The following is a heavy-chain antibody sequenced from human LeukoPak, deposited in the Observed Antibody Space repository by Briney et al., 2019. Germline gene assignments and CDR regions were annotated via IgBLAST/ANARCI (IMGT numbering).Heavy chain of an antibody. J-gene: IGHJ3*02. CDR3: ARQGYYDSFHAFDI. Sequence: PSETLSLTCTASGGSISSYYWSWIRQPPGKGLEWIGYIYYSGSTNYNPSLKSRVTISVDTSKNQFSLKLSSVTAADTAVYYCARQGYYDSFHAFDIWGQGTMVTVSS. D-gene: IGHD3-22*01. CDR2: IYYSGST. V-gene: IGHV4-59*08. CDR1: GGSISSYY.